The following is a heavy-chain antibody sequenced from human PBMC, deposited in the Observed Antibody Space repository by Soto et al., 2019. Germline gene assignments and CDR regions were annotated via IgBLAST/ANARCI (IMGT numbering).Heavy chain of an antibody. CDR3: AHMAHSSSWTGGWFDP. CDR1: GFSLSTSGVG. Sequence: SGPTLVNPTQTLTLTCTFSGFSLSTSGVGVGWIRQPPGKALEWLALIYCDDDKRYSPSLKSRLTITKDTSKNQVVLTMTNMDPVDTATYYCAHMAHSSSWTGGWFDPWGQGTLVTVSS. J-gene: IGHJ5*02. CDR2: IYCDDDK. D-gene: IGHD6-13*01. V-gene: IGHV2-5*02.